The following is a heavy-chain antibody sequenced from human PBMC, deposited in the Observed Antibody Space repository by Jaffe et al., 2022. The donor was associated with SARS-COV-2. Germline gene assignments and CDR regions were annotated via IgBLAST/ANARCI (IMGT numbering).Heavy chain of an antibody. V-gene: IGHV3-23*01. Sequence: EVQLLESGGGLVQPGGSLRLSCAASGFTFSSYAMSWVRQAPGKGLEWVSAISGSGGSTYYADSVKGRFTISRDNSKNTLYLQMNSLRAEDTAVYYCAKELRITIFRNPNWFDPWGQGTLVTVSS. CDR2: ISGSGGST. J-gene: IGHJ5*02. D-gene: IGHD3-3*01. CDR3: AKELRITIFRNPNWFDP. CDR1: GFTFSSYA.